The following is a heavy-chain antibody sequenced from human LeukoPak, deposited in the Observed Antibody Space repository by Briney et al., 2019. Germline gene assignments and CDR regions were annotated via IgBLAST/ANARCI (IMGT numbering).Heavy chain of an antibody. J-gene: IGHJ4*02. D-gene: IGHD3-10*01. CDR3: AAAHGSATRFDY. V-gene: IGHV3-53*01. Sequence: GGSLRLSCAASVFTVSSNYMSWVRQAPGKGLEWVSVIYSGGSTYYADSVKGRFTISRDNSKNTLYLQMNSLRAEDTAVYYCAAAHGSATRFDYWGQGTLVTVSS. CDR2: IYSGGST. CDR1: VFTVSSNY.